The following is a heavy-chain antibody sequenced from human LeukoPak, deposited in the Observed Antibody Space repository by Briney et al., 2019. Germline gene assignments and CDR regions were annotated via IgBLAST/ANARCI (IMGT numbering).Heavy chain of an antibody. J-gene: IGHJ4*02. V-gene: IGHV1-8*01. CDR3: AKDWGSTWHYDSSGYFSGGY. CDR1: GYTFASYD. Sequence: ASVKVSCKAPGYTFASYDINWVRQATGQGLEWMGWINPNSGNTGYAQKFQGRVTMTRDTSISTAYMELSSLRSDDTAVYYCAKDWGSTWHYDSSGYFSGGYWGQGTLVTVSS. CDR2: INPNSGNT. D-gene: IGHD3-22*01.